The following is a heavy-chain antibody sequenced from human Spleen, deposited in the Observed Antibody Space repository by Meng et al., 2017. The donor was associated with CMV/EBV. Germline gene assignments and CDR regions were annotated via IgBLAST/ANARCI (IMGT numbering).Heavy chain of an antibody. CDR3: ARDRDDFWTGYSFY. CDR1: GFTFDDYT. CDR2: ISWDGGST. V-gene: IGHV3-43*01. Sequence: GGSLRLSFAASGFTFDDYTMHWVRQAPGKGLEWVSLISWDGGSTYHADSVKGRFTISRDNAKNSLYLQMNSLRAEDTAVYYCARDRDDFWTGYSFYWGQGTLVTVSS. J-gene: IGHJ4*02. D-gene: IGHD3/OR15-3a*01.